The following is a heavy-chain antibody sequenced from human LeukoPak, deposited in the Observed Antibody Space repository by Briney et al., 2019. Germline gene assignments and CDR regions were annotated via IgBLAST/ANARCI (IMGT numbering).Heavy chain of an antibody. CDR3: AELGITMIGGV. D-gene: IGHD3-10*02. CDR2: ISYDGSNK. V-gene: IGHV3-30*04. Sequence: GGSLRLSCAASGFTFSSYAMHWVRQAPGKGLARVEVISYDGSNKYYADSVKGRFTISRDNSKNTLYLQMNSLRAEDTAVYYCAELGITMIGGVWGKGTTVTISS. CDR1: GFTFSSYA. J-gene: IGHJ6*04.